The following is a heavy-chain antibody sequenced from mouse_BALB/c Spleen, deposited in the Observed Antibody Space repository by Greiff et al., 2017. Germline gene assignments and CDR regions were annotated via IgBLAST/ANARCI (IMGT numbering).Heavy chain of an antibody. J-gene: IGHJ4*01. Sequence: EVQLVESGGDLVKPGGSLKLSCAASGFTFSSYGMSWVRQTPDKRLEWVATISSGGSYTYYPDSVKGRFTISRDNAKNTLYLQMSSLKSEDTAMYYCARQGDYGDAMDYWGQGTSVTVSS. CDR2: ISSGGSYT. CDR1: GFTFSSYG. CDR3: ARQGDYGDAMDY. V-gene: IGHV5-6*01. D-gene: IGHD2-4*01.